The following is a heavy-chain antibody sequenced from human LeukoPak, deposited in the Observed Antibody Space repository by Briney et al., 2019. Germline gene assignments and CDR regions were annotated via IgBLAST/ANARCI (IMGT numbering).Heavy chain of an antibody. J-gene: IGHJ4*02. CDR1: GFTFSSYA. V-gene: IGHV3-30*04. D-gene: IGHD3-22*01. Sequence: GGSLRLSCAASGFTFSSYAMHWVRQAPGKGLEWVAVISYDGSNKYYADSVKGRFTISRDNSKNTLYLQMNSLRAEDTAVYYCATYDSSGYLDYWGQGTLVTVSS. CDR2: ISYDGSNK. CDR3: ATYDSSGYLDY.